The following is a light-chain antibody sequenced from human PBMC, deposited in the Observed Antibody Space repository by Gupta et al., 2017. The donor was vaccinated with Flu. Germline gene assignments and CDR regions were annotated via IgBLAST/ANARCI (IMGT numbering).Light chain of an antibody. CDR3: RHSIQTRYT. CDR2: LGS. CDR1: QSLLPRSRYNS. J-gene: IGKJ2*01. Sequence: VITPSPLSLPGTPVEPASIPCMPSQSLLPRSRYNSLGWFLQKPGQSPRLLIYLGSNRASGVPDRFSGSGSGTDFTMKISRVEAEDVGVYYCRHSIQTRYTFGQGTKLEIK. V-gene: IGKV2-28*01.